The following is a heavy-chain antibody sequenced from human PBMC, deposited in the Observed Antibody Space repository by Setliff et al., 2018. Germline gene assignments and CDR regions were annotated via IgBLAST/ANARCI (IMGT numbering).Heavy chain of an antibody. D-gene: IGHD1-26*01. J-gene: IGHJ4*02. CDR1: GGSMIGYY. V-gene: IGHV4-59*08. CDR2: SVDGST. Sequence: SETLSLTCSVSGGSMIGYYWSWVRQAPGKELEWIGYSVDGSTNYNPSLKSRVTISVDTSKNQFTLKLTSVTAADSAVYYCARGLHSGTYWGTRPLGLDYWGQGTQGTVS. CDR3: ARGLHSGTYWGTRPLGLDY.